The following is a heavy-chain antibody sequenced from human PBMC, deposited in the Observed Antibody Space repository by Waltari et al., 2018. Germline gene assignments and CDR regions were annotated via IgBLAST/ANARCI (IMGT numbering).Heavy chain of an antibody. CDR3: ARSNGGLLDD. CDR2: FHHSGTT. Sequence: QMQLQESCPALVRPSATLSPPFPIFGASVRGSNWWTCVRKAPGKGLEWIGEFHHSGTTYSNPSLKSRLSLSVEESKNQIYLKLTSVTAADTATYYCARSNGGLLDDWGQGTLVTVSS. V-gene: IGHV4-4*02. J-gene: IGHJ4*02. CDR1: GASVRGSNW. D-gene: IGHD2-8*01.